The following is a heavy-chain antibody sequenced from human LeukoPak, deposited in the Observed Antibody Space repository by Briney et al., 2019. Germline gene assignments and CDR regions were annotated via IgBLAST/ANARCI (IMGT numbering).Heavy chain of an antibody. Sequence: PSETPSLTCIVSGDSISSNDYYWDWIRQPPGKGLEWIGGTYYSGSSYYNPSLKSRVTISVDTSKNQFSLKLSSVTAADTAVYYCGRHGGDGSNPVLNPSDDWGQGTLVTVSS. V-gene: IGHV4-39*01. CDR3: GRHGGDGSNPVLNPSDD. CDR1: GDSISSNDYY. J-gene: IGHJ4*02. CDR2: TYYSGSS. D-gene: IGHD4-23*01.